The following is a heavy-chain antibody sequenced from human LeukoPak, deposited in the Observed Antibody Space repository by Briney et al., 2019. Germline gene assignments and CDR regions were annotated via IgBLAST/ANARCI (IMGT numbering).Heavy chain of an antibody. CDR2: FDPEDGET. V-gene: IGHV1-24*01. J-gene: IGHJ3*02. D-gene: IGHD3-22*01. CDR3: ARGDYYDSSGAFIYAFDI. Sequence: ASVKVSCKVSGYTLTELSMHWVRQAPGKGLEWMGGFDPEDGETIYAQKFQGRVTMTEDTSTDTAYMELSSLRSEDTAVYYCARGDYYDSSGAFIYAFDIWGQGTMVTVSS. CDR1: GYTLTELS.